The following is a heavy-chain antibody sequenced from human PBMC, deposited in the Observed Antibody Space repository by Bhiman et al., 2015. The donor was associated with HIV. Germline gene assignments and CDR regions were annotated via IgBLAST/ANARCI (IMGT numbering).Heavy chain of an antibody. CDR3: AKEIIAAAGTAHVFYYYYYMTS. CDR2: ISYDGSNK. J-gene: IGHJ6*03. V-gene: IGHV3-30*18. D-gene: IGHD6-13*01. Sequence: QVQLVESGGGVVQPGRSLRLSCAASGFTFSSYAMHWVRQAPGKGLEWVAVISYDGSNKYYADSVKGRFTISRDNSKNTLYLQMNSLRAEDTAVYYCAKEIIAAAGTAHVFYYYYYMTSGRRTDGRPSP. CDR1: GFTFSSYA.